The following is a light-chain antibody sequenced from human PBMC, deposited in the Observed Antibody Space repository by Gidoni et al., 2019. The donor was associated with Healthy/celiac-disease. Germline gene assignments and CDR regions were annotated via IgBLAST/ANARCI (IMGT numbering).Light chain of an antibody. CDR3: QQSYSTPRT. V-gene: IGKV1-39*01. Sequence: DIPMTQSPSSLSASVADRFNITCRASQSISSYLNWYQQKPGKAPKLLIYAASSLQSGVPSRFSGSGSGTDFTLTISSLQPEDFATYYCQQSYSTPRTFGQGTKVEIK. CDR2: AAS. J-gene: IGKJ1*01. CDR1: QSISSY.